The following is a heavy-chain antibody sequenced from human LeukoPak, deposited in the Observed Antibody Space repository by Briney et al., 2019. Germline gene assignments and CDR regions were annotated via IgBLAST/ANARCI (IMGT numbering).Heavy chain of an antibody. D-gene: IGHD1-20*01. CDR1: GFTFSSYA. J-gene: IGHJ4*02. CDR2: ISYDGSNK. V-gene: IGHV3-30-3*01. Sequence: GRSLRLSCAASGFTFSSYAMHWVRQAPGKGLEWVAVISYDGSNKYYADSVKGRFTISRDNSKNTLYLQMNSLRVEDTAVYYCATWTGITPYWGQGTLVTVSS. CDR3: ATWTGITPY.